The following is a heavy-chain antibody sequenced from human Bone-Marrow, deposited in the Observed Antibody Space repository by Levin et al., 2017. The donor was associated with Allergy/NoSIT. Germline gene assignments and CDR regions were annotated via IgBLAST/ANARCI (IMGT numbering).Heavy chain of an antibody. CDR2: IYYSGST. CDR1: GGSVSSGSYY. J-gene: IGHJ5*02. D-gene: IGHD7-27*01. Sequence: SQTLSLTCTVSGGSVSSGSYYWSWIRQPPGKGLEWIGYIYYSGSTNYNPSLKSRVTISVDTSKNQFSLKLSSVTAADTAVYYCARDRPKLGRWFDPWGQGTLVTVSS. V-gene: IGHV4-61*01. CDR3: ARDRPKLGRWFDP.